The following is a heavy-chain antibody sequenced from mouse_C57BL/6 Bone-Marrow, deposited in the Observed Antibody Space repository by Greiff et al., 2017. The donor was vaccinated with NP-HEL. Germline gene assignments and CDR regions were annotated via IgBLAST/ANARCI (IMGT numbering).Heavy chain of an antibody. CDR3: ARVMVTTYYAMDY. CDR2: ISDGGSYT. D-gene: IGHD2-3*01. Sequence: EVKVVESGGGLVKPGGSLKLSCAASGFTFSSYAMSWVRQTPEKRLEWVATISDGGSYTYYPDNVKGRFTISRDNAKNNLYLQMSQLKSEDTAMYYCARVMVTTYYAMDYWGQGTSVTVSS. J-gene: IGHJ4*01. CDR1: GFTFSSYA. V-gene: IGHV5-4*03.